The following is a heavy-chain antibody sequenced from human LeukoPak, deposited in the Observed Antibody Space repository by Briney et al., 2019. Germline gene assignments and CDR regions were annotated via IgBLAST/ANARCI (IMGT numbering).Heavy chain of an antibody. CDR3: AKGGYASCFDP. CDR2: IKRDGSNT. J-gene: IGHJ5*02. Sequence: PGGSLRLSCEASGFTISEHSMSWVRQAPGKGLEWVSTIKRDGSNTYYTDSVEGRFTISRDNSKNTLYLEMNTLRAEDTAVYYCAKGGYASCFDPWGQGTQVTVSP. CDR1: GFTISEHS. V-gene: IGHV3-23*05. D-gene: IGHD2-15*01.